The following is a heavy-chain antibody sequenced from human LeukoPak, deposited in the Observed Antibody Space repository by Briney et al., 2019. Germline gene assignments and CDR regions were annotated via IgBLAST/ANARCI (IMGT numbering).Heavy chain of an antibody. V-gene: IGHV1-18*01. D-gene: IGHD4-11*01. CDR1: GYTFTSYG. CDR3: ARDTGGFDP. CDR2: ISAYNGNT. J-gene: IGHJ5*02. Sequence: GASVKVSCKASGYTFTSYGISWVRQAPGQGLEWMGWISAYNGNTNYAQKFQGRVTMTRDTSISTAYMELSRLRSDDTAVYYCARDTGGFDPWGQGTLVTVSS.